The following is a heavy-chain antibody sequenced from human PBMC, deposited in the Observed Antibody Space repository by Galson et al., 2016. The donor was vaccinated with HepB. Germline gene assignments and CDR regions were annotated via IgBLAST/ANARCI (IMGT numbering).Heavy chain of an antibody. CDR3: VRDLDY. J-gene: IGHJ4*02. CDR2: ISGSGGST. Sequence: SLRLSCAVSGFTFSNYAMSWVRQAPGKGLEWVSGISGSGGSTYYTDSLKGRFTISRDNSKNMVYLHMNSLRAEDTALYYCVRDLDYWGQGTLVTVSP. V-gene: IGHV3-23*01. CDR1: GFTFSNYA.